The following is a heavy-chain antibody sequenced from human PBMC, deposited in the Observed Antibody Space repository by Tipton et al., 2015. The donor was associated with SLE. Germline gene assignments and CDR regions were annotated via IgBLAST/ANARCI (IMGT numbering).Heavy chain of an antibody. D-gene: IGHD4-17*01. Sequence: TLSLTCTVSGASITSHNYYWDWIRQPPGQGLEWLASIHHSGGPYYNPSLRPRVSTSVDTSKNQFSLKLISVTAADTAVYHCARMYGAARTNWFDAWGQGTLVIVSS. CDR2: IHHSGGP. CDR1: GASITSHNYY. V-gene: IGHV4-39*07. J-gene: IGHJ5*02. CDR3: ARMYGAARTNWFDA.